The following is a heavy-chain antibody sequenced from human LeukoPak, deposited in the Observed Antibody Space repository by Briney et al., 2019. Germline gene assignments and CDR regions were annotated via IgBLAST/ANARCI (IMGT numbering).Heavy chain of an antibody. CDR1: GYTLTGYY. Sequence: GASVKVSCKASGYTLTGYYMHWVRQAPGQGLEWMGWINPNSGGTNYAQKFQGRVTMTRDTSISTAYMELSRLRSDDTAVYYCARGRVYGLGSSGSEYFQHWGQGTLVTVSS. CDR3: ARGRVYGLGSSGSEYFQH. D-gene: IGHD6-19*01. V-gene: IGHV1-2*02. J-gene: IGHJ1*01. CDR2: INPNSGGT.